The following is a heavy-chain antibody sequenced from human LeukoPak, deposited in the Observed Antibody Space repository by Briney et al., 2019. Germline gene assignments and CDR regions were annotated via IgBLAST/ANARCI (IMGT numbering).Heavy chain of an antibody. CDR3: ARVVVAATRASGGMDV. D-gene: IGHD2-15*01. CDR1: GFTFSSYA. CDR2: ISGSGGST. V-gene: IGHV3-23*01. J-gene: IGHJ6*02. Sequence: GGSLRLSCAASGFTFSSYAMSWVRQAPGKGLEWVSAISGSGGSTYYADSVKGRFTISRDNSKNTLYLQMNSLRAEDTAVYYCARVVVAATRASGGMDVWGQGTTVTVSS.